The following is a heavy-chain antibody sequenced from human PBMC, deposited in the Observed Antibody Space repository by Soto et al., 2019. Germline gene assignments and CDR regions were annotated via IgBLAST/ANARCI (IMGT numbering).Heavy chain of an antibody. V-gene: IGHV3-48*03. J-gene: IGHJ4*02. D-gene: IGHD5-12*01. CDR3: TSDCKKYSGYDLGIDS. Sequence: PGGALRLSCVASGFTFTNYEMNWVRQAPGKGLEWVSYISSSGRTISSADSVKGRFSISRDNRKNSLYLEMNSLRDQDTAVYYCTSDCKKYSGYDLGIDSWGEAALAPVSS. CDR1: GFTFTNYE. CDR2: ISSSGRTI.